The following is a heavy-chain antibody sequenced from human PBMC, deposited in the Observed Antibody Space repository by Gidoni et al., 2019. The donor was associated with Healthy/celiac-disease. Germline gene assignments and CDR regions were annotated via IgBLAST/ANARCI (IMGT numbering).Heavy chain of an antibody. CDR2: INSDGSST. V-gene: IGHV3-74*01. CDR1: GFIFSSYW. Sequence: EVQLVESGGGLVQPGGSLRLSCAASGFIFSSYWMHWVRQAPGKGLVWVSRINSDGSSTSYADSVKGRFTISRDNAKNTLYLQMNSLRAEDTAVYYCARDSHCPSGRWSTSCSDYYYYGMDVWGQGTTVTVSS. CDR3: ARDSHCPSGRWSTSCSDYYYYGMDV. D-gene: IGHD2-2*01. J-gene: IGHJ6*02.